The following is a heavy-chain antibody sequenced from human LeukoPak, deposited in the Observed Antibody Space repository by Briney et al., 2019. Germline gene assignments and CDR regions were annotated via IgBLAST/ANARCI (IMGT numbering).Heavy chain of an antibody. CDR3: AKCKRWNDRFDY. CDR1: GFTFSSYA. D-gene: IGHD1-1*01. J-gene: IGHJ4*02. Sequence: GGSLRLSCAASGFTFSSYAMSWVRQAPGKGLEWVSAISGSGGSTYYADSVKGRFTISRDNSKNMLYLQMNSLRAEDTAVYYCAKCKRWNDRFDYWGQGTLVTVSS. V-gene: IGHV3-23*01. CDR2: ISGSGGST.